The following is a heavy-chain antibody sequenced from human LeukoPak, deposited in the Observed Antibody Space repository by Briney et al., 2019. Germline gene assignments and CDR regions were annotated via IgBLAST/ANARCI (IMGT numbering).Heavy chain of an antibody. J-gene: IGHJ4*02. Sequence: GASVKVSCKASGGTFSSYAISWVRQAPGQGLEWMGGIIPIFGTANYAQKFQGRVTITTDESTSTAYMELSSLRSEDTAVYYCASSGSLGQNIVATIRLYYFDYWGQGTLVTVSS. D-gene: IGHD5-12*01. CDR2: IIPIFGTA. CDR3: ASSGSLGQNIVATIRLYYFDY. V-gene: IGHV1-69*05. CDR1: GGTFSSYA.